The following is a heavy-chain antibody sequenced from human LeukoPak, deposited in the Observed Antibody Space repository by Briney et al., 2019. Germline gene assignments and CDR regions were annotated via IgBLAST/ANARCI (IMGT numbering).Heavy chain of an antibody. CDR3: ARVPDTAMMGVDY. J-gene: IGHJ4*02. Sequence: GGSLRLSCAASGFTFRSYEMNWVRQAPGKGLEWLSNINGRGSTIYYADSVKGRFTISRDNAKNSLYLQMNSLRVEDTAVYFCARVPDTAMMGVDYWGQGTLVTVSS. CDR1: GFTFRSYE. D-gene: IGHD2-2*01. V-gene: IGHV3-48*03. CDR2: INGRGSTI.